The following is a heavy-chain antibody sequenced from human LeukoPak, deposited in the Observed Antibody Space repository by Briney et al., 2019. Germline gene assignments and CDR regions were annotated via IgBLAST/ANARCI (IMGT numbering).Heavy chain of an antibody. CDR2: IWYDGGNK. J-gene: IGHJ6*02. CDR1: GFTFSSYG. D-gene: IGHD5-18*01. CDR3: ARESGSGYSYGYWDYYYYGMDV. V-gene: IGHV3-33*01. Sequence: PGGSLRLSCAASGFTFSSYGMHWVRQAPGKGLEWVAVIWYDGGNKYYADSVKGRFTISRDNSKNTLYLQMNSLRAEDTAVYYCARESGSGYSYGYWDYYYYGMDVWGQGTTVTVS.